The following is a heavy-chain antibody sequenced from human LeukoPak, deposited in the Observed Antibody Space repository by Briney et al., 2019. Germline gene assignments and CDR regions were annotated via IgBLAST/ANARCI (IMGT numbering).Heavy chain of an antibody. V-gene: IGHV3-48*03. CDR1: GFDLSTYE. Sequence: GGSLRLSCAASGFDLSTYEMNWVRQAPGKGLEWIADITISGHTKNYADSVKGRFTISRDKARTSLYLQMNSLRVEDTGVYYCARGDPHADLWGQGTLVTVSS. CDR3: ARGDPHADL. CDR2: ITISGHTK. J-gene: IGHJ5*02.